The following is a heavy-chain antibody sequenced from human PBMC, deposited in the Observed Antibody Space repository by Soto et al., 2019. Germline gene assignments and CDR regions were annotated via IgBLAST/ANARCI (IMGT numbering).Heavy chain of an antibody. Sequence: QVQLQESGPGLVKPSQTLSLTCTVSGGSISSGGYYWSWIRQHPGKSLEWIGYIYYSGSTYYNPSLKSRVTISVDTSKNQFSLKLSSVTAADTALYYCARSYCSSTSCYALGDYWGQGTLVTVSS. CDR3: ARSYCSSTSCYALGDY. CDR2: IYYSGST. V-gene: IGHV4-31*03. CDR1: GGSISSGGYY. D-gene: IGHD2-2*01. J-gene: IGHJ4*02.